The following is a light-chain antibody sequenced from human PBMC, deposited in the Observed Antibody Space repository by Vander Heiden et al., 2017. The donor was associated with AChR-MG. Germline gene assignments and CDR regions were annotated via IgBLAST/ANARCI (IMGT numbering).Light chain of an antibody. V-gene: IGLV4-69*01. J-gene: IGLJ3*02. CDR1: GGPSTYP. CDR2: VNSDSSH. Sequence: QLVVTQSPPAPAPLGASARVTCTLSGGPSTYPIAWHQQQPEKGPRYLMLVNSDSSHTKGDGVPDRFSGSSSGADRYLTISSLQSEDESYYCCQAWSSAWVFGGGTRLTVL. CDR3: QAWSSAWV.